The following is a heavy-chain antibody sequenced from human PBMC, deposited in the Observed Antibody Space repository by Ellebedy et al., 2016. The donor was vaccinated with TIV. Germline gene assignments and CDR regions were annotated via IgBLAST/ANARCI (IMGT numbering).Heavy chain of an antibody. J-gene: IGHJ3*02. CDR1: GGSISSYY. Sequence: SETLSLTXTVSGGSISSYYWSWIRQPPGKGLEWIGYIYYSGSTNYNPSLKSRVTISVDTSKNQFSLKLISVTAADTAVYYCARIIAVAGGTLDAFDIWGQGTMVTVSS. D-gene: IGHD6-19*01. CDR3: ARIIAVAGGTLDAFDI. V-gene: IGHV4-59*03. CDR2: IYYSGST.